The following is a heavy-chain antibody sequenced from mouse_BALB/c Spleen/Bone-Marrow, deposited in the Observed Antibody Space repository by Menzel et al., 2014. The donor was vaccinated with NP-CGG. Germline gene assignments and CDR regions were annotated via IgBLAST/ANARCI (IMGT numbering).Heavy chain of an antibody. Sequence: EVQLVESGGGLVQPGGSLRLSCATSGFTFTDYYMTWVRQPPGKALEWLGFIRNKANGYTSEYSLSVKGRFTISNDNYQNILYLQMNTLRTEDSTTYYCARDPDWFAYWGQGTLVTVSA. J-gene: IGHJ3*01. V-gene: IGHV7-3*02. CDR3: ARDPDWFAY. CDR2: IRNKANGYTS. CDR1: GFTFTDYY.